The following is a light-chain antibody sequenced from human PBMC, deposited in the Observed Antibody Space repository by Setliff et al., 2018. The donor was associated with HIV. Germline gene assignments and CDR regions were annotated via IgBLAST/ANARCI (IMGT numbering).Light chain of an antibody. J-gene: IGLJ1*01. CDR2: EVR. CDR1: SSDVGNYNL. Sequence: QSALTQPASVSGSPGQSITISCTGTSSDVGNYNLVSWYQQHPGTAPKLIIFEVRNRPSGVSSRFSGSKSGNMASLTISGLQGGDEADYYCCSYAGSGTNVVGTGTKVT. CDR3: CSYAGSGTNV. V-gene: IGLV2-23*02.